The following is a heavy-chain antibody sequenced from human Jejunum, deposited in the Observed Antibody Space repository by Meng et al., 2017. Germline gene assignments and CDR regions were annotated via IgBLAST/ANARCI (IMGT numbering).Heavy chain of an antibody. V-gene: IGHV4-30-4*01. Sequence: QVQLQESGPGLVKPSQTLSLTCTVSGGSISGGDYYWSWIRQPPGKGLEWIGYIHYIGSAFFHPSFKSRAAISVDTSNNQFSLKLNSVTAGDTAVYYYARERWEYYESSGFDSWGQGTLVTVSS. CDR2: IHYIGSA. CDR1: GGSISGGDYY. J-gene: IGHJ4*02. D-gene: IGHD3-22*01. CDR3: ARERWEYYESSGFDS.